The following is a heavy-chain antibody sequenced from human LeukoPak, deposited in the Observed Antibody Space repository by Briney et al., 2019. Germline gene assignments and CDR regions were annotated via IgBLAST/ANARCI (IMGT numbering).Heavy chain of an antibody. J-gene: IGHJ4*02. CDR3: AISWGGALDY. D-gene: IGHD6-13*01. V-gene: IGHV3-7*03. Sequence: GGSLRLSCVASGFTFSKYWMSWVRQAPGKGLEWVANIKKDGSEKDYVDSVKGRFTISRDNAKNSLYLQINSLRAEDTAVYYCAISWGGALDYWARESRSPSP. CDR1: GFTFSKYW. CDR2: IKKDGSEK.